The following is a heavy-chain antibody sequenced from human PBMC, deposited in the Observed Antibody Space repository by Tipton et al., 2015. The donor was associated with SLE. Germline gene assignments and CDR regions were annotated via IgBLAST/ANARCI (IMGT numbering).Heavy chain of an antibody. CDR3: ARGPGSPRPFDY. Sequence: TLSLTCAVYGGSFSGYYWSWSRQHPGKGLEWIGEINHSGSTNYNPSLKSRLTILVDTSKNQFSLKLSSVTAADTAVYYCARGPGSPRPFDYWGQGTLVTVS. V-gene: IGHV4-34*01. CDR2: INHSGST. CDR1: GGSFSGYY. D-gene: IGHD6-13*01. J-gene: IGHJ4*02.